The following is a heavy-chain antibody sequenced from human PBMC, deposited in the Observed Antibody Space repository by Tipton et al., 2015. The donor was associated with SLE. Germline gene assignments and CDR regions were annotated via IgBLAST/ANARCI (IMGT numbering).Heavy chain of an antibody. Sequence: LRLSCTVSGGSISSYYWSWIRQPPGKGLEWIGYIYYSGSTNYNPSLKSRVTISVDTSKNQFSLKLSSVTAADTAVYYCARDPRGSGSFDYWGQGTLVTVSS. CDR3: ARDPRGSGSFDY. V-gene: IGHV4-59*01. CDR1: GGSISSYY. D-gene: IGHD3-22*01. CDR2: IYYSGST. J-gene: IGHJ4*02.